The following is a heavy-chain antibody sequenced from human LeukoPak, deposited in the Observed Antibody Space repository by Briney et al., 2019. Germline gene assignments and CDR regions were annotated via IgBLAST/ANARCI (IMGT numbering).Heavy chain of an antibody. V-gene: IGHV3-72*01. CDR3: ARDYYDGSAYYVDY. CDR1: GFTFSDHY. CDR2: SRNKANSYTT. Sequence: GGSLRLSCAASGFTFSDHYMEWVRQAPGKGLEWVGRSRNKANSYTTEYAASAKGRFTISRDDSKNSLYLQMNSLKTEDTAVYYCARDYYDGSAYYVDYWGQGTLVTVSS. D-gene: IGHD3-22*01. J-gene: IGHJ4*02.